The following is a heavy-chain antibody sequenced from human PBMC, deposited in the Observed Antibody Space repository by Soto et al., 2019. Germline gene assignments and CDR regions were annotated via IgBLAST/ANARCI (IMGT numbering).Heavy chain of an antibody. D-gene: IGHD5-12*01. V-gene: IGHV1-18*01. CDR2: ISAYNGNT. Sequence: QVQLVQSRAEVKKPGASVKVSCKASGYTFTSYGISWVRQAPGQGLEWMGWISAYNGNTNYAQKPQGRVTMTRDTSTSTAYMELRSLRSDDTAVYYCARESRDDGYNYLVDYWGQGTLVTVSS. CDR3: ARESRDDGYNYLVDY. CDR1: GYTFTSYG. J-gene: IGHJ4*02.